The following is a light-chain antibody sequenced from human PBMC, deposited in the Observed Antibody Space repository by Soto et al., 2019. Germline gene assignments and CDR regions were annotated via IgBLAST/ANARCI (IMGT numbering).Light chain of an antibody. CDR1: QSVSSSY. Sequence: EIVLTQSPATLSLSPGERATLSCRASQSVSSSYLAWYQHKPGQAPTLLIYRASSRATGIPDRFSGSGSGTGFTLTISRLEPEDFAVYYCQQYGSSPHTCGQGNQLESK. V-gene: IGKV3-20*01. CDR2: RAS. J-gene: IGKJ2*01. CDR3: QQYGSSPHT.